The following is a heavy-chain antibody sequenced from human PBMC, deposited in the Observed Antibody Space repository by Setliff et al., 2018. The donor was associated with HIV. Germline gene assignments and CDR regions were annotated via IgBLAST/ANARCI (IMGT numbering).Heavy chain of an antibody. CDR3: DY. CDR2: IYFSGSV. D-gene: IGHD3-16*01. V-gene: IGHV4-31*06. J-gene: IGHJ4*02. CDR1: GDSITSDNFF. Sequence: SETLSLTCTVSGDSITSDNFFWTWIRQNPGKGLEWIGYIYFSGSVTSNPSLKSPLYLQMNSLRADDTAVYYCATDHLWGSKYFDYWGQGILVTVSS.